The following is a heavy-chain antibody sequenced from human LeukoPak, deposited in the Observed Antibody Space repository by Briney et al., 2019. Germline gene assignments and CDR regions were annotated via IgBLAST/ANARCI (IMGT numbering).Heavy chain of an antibody. Sequence: GGSLRLSCAASGFTVSSNYMSWVRQAPGKGLEWVSVIYSGGSTYYADSVKGRFTISRDNSKNTLYLQMNSLRSDDTAIYYCARGGHGTSVAAAGTGDYWGQGTLVTVSP. J-gene: IGHJ4*02. D-gene: IGHD6-13*01. V-gene: IGHV3-53*05. CDR2: IYSGGST. CDR3: ARGGHGTSVAAAGTGDY. CDR1: GFTVSSNY.